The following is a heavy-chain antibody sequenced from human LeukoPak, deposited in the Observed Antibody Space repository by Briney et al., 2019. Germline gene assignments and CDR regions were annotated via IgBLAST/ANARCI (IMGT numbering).Heavy chain of an antibody. Sequence: SETLSLTCTVSGGSISSYYWSWIRQPPGKGLEWIGYIYYSGSTNYNPSLKSRVTISVDTSKNQFSLKLSSVTAADPAVYYCARKDSGGQEGDYRGQGTLVP. D-gene: IGHD1-26*01. J-gene: IGHJ4*01. CDR3: ARKDSGGQEGDY. V-gene: IGHV4-59*01. CDR2: IYYSGST. CDR1: GGSISSYY.